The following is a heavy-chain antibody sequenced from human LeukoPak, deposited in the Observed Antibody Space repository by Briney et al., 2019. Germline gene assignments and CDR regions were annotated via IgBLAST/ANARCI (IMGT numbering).Heavy chain of an antibody. CDR3: ARVRGYYDY. J-gene: IGHJ4*02. V-gene: IGHV3-53*04. CDR2: IYSGGST. CDR1: GFTVSSNY. Sequence: HPGGSLRLSCAASGFTVSSNYMSWVRQAPGKGLEWVSVIYSGGSTYYADSVKGRLTISRHNSKNTLYLQMYSLRAEDTAVYYCARVRGYYDYWGQGTLVTVSS.